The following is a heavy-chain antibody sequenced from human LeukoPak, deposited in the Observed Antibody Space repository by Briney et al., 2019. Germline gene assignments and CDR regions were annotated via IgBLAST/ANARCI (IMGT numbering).Heavy chain of an antibody. CDR3: AGHLGPMGRGIINWFDP. CDR2: IYISGST. Sequence: PSETLSLTCTVSGGSISSYYWSWIRQPPGKGLEWIGYIYISGSTNYNPSLKSRVTISLDTSKKQVSLKLSSVTAADTAVYYCAGHLGPMGRGIINWFDPWGQGTLVTVSS. V-gene: IGHV4-59*08. CDR1: GGSISSYY. D-gene: IGHD3-10*01. J-gene: IGHJ5*02.